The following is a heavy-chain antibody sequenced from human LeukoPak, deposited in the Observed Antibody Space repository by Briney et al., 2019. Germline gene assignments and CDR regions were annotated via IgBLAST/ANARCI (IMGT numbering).Heavy chain of an antibody. D-gene: IGHD6-13*01. Sequence: SETLSLTCTVSGGSISSRSYYWGWMRQPPGKGLEWIGTIYYGGSTYYNPSLKSRVTISVDTSKNQFSLKLSSVTAADTAVYYCAETSRWDYFDYWGQGTLVTVPS. CDR1: GGSISSRSYY. CDR2: IYYGGST. V-gene: IGHV4-39*07. J-gene: IGHJ4*02. CDR3: AETSRWDYFDY.